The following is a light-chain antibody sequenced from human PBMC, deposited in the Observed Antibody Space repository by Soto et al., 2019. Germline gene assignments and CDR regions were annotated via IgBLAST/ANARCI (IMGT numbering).Light chain of an antibody. Sequence: DIVMTQSPDSLAVSLGERATINCKSSQSVLYSSNNKNYLAWYQQKPRQPPKLLIYWASTRESGVPDRFSGSGSGTDFTLTISSLHAEDVAVYYCQQYYSTLTFGGGTKVEIK. CDR1: QSVLYSSNNKNY. CDR2: WAS. V-gene: IGKV4-1*01. CDR3: QQYYSTLT. J-gene: IGKJ4*01.